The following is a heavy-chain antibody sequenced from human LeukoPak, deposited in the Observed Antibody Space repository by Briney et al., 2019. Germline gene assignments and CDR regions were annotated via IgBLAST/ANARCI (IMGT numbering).Heavy chain of an antibody. J-gene: IGHJ4*02. CDR2: IYYSGST. D-gene: IGHD6-19*01. Sequence: SETLSLTCTVSGGSISSSSYYWGWIRQPPGKGLEWIGSIYYSGSTYYNPSLKSRVTISVDTSKNQFSLKLSSATAADTAVYYCARHQYSSETIDYWGQGTLVTVSS. CDR1: GGSISSSSYY. V-gene: IGHV4-39*01. CDR3: ARHQYSSETIDY.